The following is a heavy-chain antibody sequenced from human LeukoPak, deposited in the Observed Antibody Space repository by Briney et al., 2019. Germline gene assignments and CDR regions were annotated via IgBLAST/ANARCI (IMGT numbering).Heavy chain of an antibody. CDR2: IYYSGST. CDR1: GGSISSSSYY. Sequence: SETLSLTCTVSGGSISSSSYYWGWIRQPPGKGLEWIGSIYYSGSTYYNPSLKSRVTISVDTSKNQFSLKLSSVTAADTAVYYCARYSGYDGEFDYWGQGTLVTASS. D-gene: IGHD5-12*01. J-gene: IGHJ4*02. V-gene: IGHV4-39*01. CDR3: ARYSGYDGEFDY.